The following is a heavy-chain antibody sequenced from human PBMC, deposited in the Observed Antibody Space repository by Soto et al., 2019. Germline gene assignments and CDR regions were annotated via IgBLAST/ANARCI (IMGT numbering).Heavy chain of an antibody. CDR3: ATDLLGSSGYPPTGAFDI. Sequence: WASVKVSCKVSGYTLTELSMHWVRQAPGKGLEWMGGFDPEDGETIYAQKFQGRVTMTEDTSTDTAYMELSSLRSEDTAVYYCATDLLGSSGYPPTGAFDIWGQGTMVTV. CDR2: FDPEDGET. D-gene: IGHD3-22*01. CDR1: GYTLTELS. J-gene: IGHJ3*02. V-gene: IGHV1-24*01.